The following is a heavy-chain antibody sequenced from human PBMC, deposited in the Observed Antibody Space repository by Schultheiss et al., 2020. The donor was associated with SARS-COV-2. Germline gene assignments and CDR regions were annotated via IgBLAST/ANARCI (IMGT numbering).Heavy chain of an antibody. CDR1: GGSFSGYY. CDR2: INHSGST. Sequence: SETLSLTCAVYGGSFSGYYWSWIRQPPGKGLEWIGEINHSGSTNYNPSLKSRVTISVDTSKNQFSLKLSSVTAADTAVYYCARVVGATTNDAFDIWGQGTMVTVSS. D-gene: IGHD1-26*01. J-gene: IGHJ3*02. CDR3: ARVVGATTNDAFDI. V-gene: IGHV4-34*01.